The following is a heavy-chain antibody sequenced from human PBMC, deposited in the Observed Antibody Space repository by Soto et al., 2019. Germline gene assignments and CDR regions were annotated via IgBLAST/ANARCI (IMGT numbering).Heavy chain of an antibody. CDR1: GYTFTSFD. D-gene: IGHD3-22*01. CDR3: ARGPYYDNTGYHVAFHR. CDR2: VNPNSGHT. J-gene: IGHJ4*02. V-gene: IGHV1-8*01. Sequence: QMQLVQSGAEVKKPGASVTVSCKASGYTFTSFDIVWVRQAAGQGLEWMGWVNPNSGHTGYAHNCQGRVTMTRDTPIRTAYMERNSLRADDTAVYYCARGPYYDNTGYHVAFHRWGQGTLVTVSS.